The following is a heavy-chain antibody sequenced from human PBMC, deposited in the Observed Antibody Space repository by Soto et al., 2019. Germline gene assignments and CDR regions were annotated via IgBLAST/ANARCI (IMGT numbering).Heavy chain of an antibody. CDR3: ARGTGSQGPYDY. J-gene: IGHJ4*02. CDR2: ICHSGST. CDR1: GGSISSGGYS. Sequence: PTETPSLTCAVYGGSISSGGYSWSWIRQPPGKGLEWIGYICHSGSTYYNPSLKSRVTISVDRSKNQFSLKLSSVTAADTAVYYCARGTGSQGPYDYWGQGTLVTVYS. V-gene: IGHV4-30-2*01. D-gene: IGHD6-19*01.